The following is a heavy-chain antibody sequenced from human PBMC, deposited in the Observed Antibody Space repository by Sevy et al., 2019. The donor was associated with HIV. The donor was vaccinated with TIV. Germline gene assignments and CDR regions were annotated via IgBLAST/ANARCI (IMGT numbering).Heavy chain of an antibody. CDR2: LSDSGVST. D-gene: IGHD6-25*01. J-gene: IGHJ4*02. Sequence: GGSLRLSCAASGFTSSSYAMSWVRQPPGRGLEWVSTLSDSGVSTYYADSVKGRFTISRDNSKNILYLQMNSLRAEDTAVYYCARDRASSATSTLFGYWGQGTLVTDSS. CDR3: ARDRASSATSTLFGY. CDR1: GFTSSSYA. V-gene: IGHV3-23*01.